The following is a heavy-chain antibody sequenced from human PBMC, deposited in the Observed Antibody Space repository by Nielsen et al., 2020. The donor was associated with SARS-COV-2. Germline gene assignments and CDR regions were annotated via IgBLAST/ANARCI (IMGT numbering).Heavy chain of an antibody. D-gene: IGHD4-23*01. CDR1: GGSFSGYY. CDR2: INHSGST. J-gene: IGHJ5*02. V-gene: IGHV4-34*01. Sequence: SETLSLTCAVYGGSFSGYYWSWIRKPPGKGLEWIGEINHSGSTNYNPSLKSRVTISVDTSKNQFSLKLSSVTAADTAVYYCARAFDYGGNSYFDPWGQGTLVTVSS. CDR3: ARAFDYGGNSYFDP.